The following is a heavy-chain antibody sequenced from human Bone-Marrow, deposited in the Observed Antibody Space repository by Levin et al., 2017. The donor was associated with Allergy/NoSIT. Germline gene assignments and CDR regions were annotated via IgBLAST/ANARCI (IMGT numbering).Heavy chain of an antibody. V-gene: IGHV3-15*01. CDR3: TTDRGSQLLWFGELLGWFDP. CDR2: IKSKTDGGTT. CDR1: GFTFSNAW. J-gene: IGHJ5*02. Sequence: LSLTCAASGFTFSNAWMSWVRPAPGKGLEWVGRIKSKTDGGTTDYAAPVKGRFTISRDDSKNTLYLQMNSLKTEDTAVYYCTTDRGSQLLWFGELLGWFDPWGQGTLVTVSS. D-gene: IGHD3-10*01.